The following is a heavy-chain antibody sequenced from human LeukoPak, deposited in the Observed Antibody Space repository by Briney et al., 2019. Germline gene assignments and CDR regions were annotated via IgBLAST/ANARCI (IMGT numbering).Heavy chain of an antibody. V-gene: IGHV3-30*02. D-gene: IGHD4-11*01. CDR3: AKVDRSNYGKDYYYYCYMDV. Sequence: PGGSLRLSCAASGFTFSSYGMHWVRQAPGKGLEWVAFIRYDGSNKYYADSVKGRFTISRDNSENTLYLQMNSLRAEDTAVYYCAKVDRSNYGKDYYYYCYMDVWGKGTTVTVSS. J-gene: IGHJ6*03. CDR2: IRYDGSNK. CDR1: GFTFSSYG.